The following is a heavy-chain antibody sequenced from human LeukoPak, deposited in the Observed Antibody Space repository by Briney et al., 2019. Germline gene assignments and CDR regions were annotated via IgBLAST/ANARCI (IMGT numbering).Heavy chain of an antibody. V-gene: IGHV4-59*08. CDR1: VGSISSYY. CDR2: IYYSGST. CDR3: ARHSPLKNWFDP. J-gene: IGHJ5*02. Sequence: SETLSLTCTVSVGSISSYYWSWIRQPPGKGLEWIGYIYYSGSTNYNPSLKSRVTISVDTSKNQFSLKLSSVTAADTAVYYCARHSPLKNWFDPWGQGTLVTVSS.